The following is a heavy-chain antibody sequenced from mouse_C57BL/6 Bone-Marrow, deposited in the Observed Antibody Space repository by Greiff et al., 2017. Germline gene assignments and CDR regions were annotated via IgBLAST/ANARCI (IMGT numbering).Heavy chain of an antibody. V-gene: IGHV1-85*01. CDR1: GYTFTSYD. D-gene: IGHD2-3*01. CDR2: IYPRDGST. Sequence: QVQLQQSGPELVKPGASVKLSCKASGYTFTSYDINWVKQRPGQGLEWIGWIYPRDGSTKYNEKFKGKATLTVDTSSSTAYMELHSLTSEDSAVYFCARLYDGYYFYFDYWGQGTTLTVSS. J-gene: IGHJ2*01. CDR3: ARLYDGYYFYFDY.